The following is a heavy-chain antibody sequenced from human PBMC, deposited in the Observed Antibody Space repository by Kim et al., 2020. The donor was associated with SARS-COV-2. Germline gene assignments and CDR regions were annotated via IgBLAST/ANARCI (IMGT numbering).Heavy chain of an antibody. J-gene: IGHJ3*02. CDR2: IFPILGIA. Sequence: SVKVSCKASGGTFSSYAISWVRQAPGQGLEWMGRIFPILGIANYAQKFQGRVTITADKSTSTAYMELSSLRSEDTAVYYCARMAKRHDAFDIWGQGTMVTVSS. V-gene: IGHV1-69*04. CDR1: GGTFSSYA. CDR3: ARMAKRHDAFDI.